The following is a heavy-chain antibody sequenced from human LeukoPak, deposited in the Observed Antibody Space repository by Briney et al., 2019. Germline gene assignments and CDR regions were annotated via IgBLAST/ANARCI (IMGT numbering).Heavy chain of an antibody. CDR3: ARDFNDFWSGYYGPFDY. J-gene: IGHJ4*02. D-gene: IGHD3-3*01. V-gene: IGHV1-2*04. CDR1: GYTFTGYY. CDR2: INPNSGGT. Sequence: SVKVSCKASGYTFTGYYMHWVRQAPGQGLEWMGWINPNSGGTNYAQKFQGWVTMTRDTSISTAYMELSRLRSDDTAVYYCARDFNDFWSGYYGPFDYWGQGTLVTVSS.